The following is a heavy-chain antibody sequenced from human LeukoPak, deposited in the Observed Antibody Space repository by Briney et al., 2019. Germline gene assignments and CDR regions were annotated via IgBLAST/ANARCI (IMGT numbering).Heavy chain of an antibody. CDR2: ISGSGAST. Sequence: SGGSLRLSCLTSGFTLSTNAMSWVRQAPGKGLEWISGISGSGASTYYADSVKGRFTISRDDSRNTLYLQMNSLRGDDTAVYYCAKGGKWDVTPFDYWGQGTLVTVSS. J-gene: IGHJ4*02. CDR3: AKGGKWDVTPFDY. CDR1: GFTLSTNA. D-gene: IGHD1-26*01. V-gene: IGHV3-23*01.